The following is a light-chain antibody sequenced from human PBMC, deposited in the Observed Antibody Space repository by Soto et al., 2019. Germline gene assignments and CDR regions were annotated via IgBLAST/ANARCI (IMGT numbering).Light chain of an antibody. Sequence: EIVMTQSPATLSVSPGEKATLSCRASPSIGSNLAWYQQKPGQAPRLLIYGASTRATDIPARFSGSGSGAEFALTISSLQSEDFAVYYRQQYNNWQTFGQGAKVDIK. CDR1: PSIGSN. V-gene: IGKV3D-15*01. CDR3: QQYNNWQT. CDR2: GAS. J-gene: IGKJ2*01.